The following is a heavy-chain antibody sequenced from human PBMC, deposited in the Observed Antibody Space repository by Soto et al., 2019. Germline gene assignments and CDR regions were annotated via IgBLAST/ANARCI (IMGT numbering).Heavy chain of an antibody. V-gene: IGHV4-4*02. CDR2: IWHTGRP. Sequence: QLRESGPGLVQPSETLSLTCDVSGDSLSNNHWWSWVRQAPGMGLEWIGEIWHTGRPNYNPSLKSRVAISLDKSKNQFSLRLSSVTDADTAVYYSVRDSRTGCSSINCYMHWGQGTLVTVSS. CDR3: VRDSRTGCSSINCYMH. CDR1: GDSLSNNHW. J-gene: IGHJ4*02. D-gene: IGHD2-15*01.